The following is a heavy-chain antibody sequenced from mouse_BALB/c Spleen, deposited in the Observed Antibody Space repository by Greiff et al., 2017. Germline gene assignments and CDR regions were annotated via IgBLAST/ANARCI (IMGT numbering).Heavy chain of an antibody. CDR2: IDPENGNT. V-gene: IGHV14-1*02. CDR1: GFNIKDYY. D-gene: IGHD2-3*01. Sequence: DVKLQESGAELVRPGALVKLSCKASGFNIKDYYMHWVKQRPEQGLEWIGWIDPENGNTIYDPKFQGKASITADTSSNTAYLQLSSLTSEDTAVYYCARDDGYYDYWGQGTTLTVSS. CDR3: ARDDGYYDY. J-gene: IGHJ2*01.